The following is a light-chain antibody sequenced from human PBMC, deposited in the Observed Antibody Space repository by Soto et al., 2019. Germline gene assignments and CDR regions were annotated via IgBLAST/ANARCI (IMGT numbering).Light chain of an antibody. CDR3: GTWDSTLNVWV. CDR1: SSNVGHES. Sequence: QSVLTQPPSVSAAPGQTVTISCSGSSSNVGHESVSWYQRLPGTAPQLLIYDNYKRPSGIPDRFSGSKSGTSAPLGITGLQTGDEADYYCGTWDSTLNVWVFGGGTKLTVL. J-gene: IGLJ3*02. V-gene: IGLV1-51*01. CDR2: DNY.